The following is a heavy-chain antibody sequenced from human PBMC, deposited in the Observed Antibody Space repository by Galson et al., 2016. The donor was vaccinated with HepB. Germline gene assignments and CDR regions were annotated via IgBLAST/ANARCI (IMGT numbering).Heavy chain of an antibody. D-gene: IGHD3-16*01. Sequence: SLRLSCAASRFTVSSNYMSWVRQAPGKGLEGVSVFYSGDTTYYADSVKGRFTISRDNSKNTLYLQMNSLRAEDPAVYYCASIVYWGGAYDIWGQGTMVTVSS. CDR2: FYSGDTT. J-gene: IGHJ3*02. CDR3: ASIVYWGGAYDI. V-gene: IGHV3-53*01. CDR1: RFTVSSNY.